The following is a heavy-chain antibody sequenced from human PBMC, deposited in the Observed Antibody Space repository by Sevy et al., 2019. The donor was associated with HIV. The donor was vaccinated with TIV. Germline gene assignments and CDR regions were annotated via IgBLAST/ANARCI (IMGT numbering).Heavy chain of an antibody. J-gene: IGHJ3*02. V-gene: IGHV3-13*01. CDR1: GFTFSTYD. CDR2: IGTLKDT. D-gene: IGHD6-13*01. Sequence: GGSLRLSCVASGFTFSTYDMHWVRQVKGKGLEWVSGIGTLKDTYYPDSVKGRFIISREDAKNSLYLQMNSLRAGDTAVYYCARACAAAGGKSGPIDAFDIWGKGTLVTVSS. CDR3: ARACAAAGGKSGPIDAFDI.